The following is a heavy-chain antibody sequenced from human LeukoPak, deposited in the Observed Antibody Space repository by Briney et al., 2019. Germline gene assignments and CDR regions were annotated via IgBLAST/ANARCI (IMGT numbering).Heavy chain of an antibody. CDR3: ARASRMVRGVFSAFDY. V-gene: IGHV4-39*07. CDR1: GDSITSGSSY. CDR2: IHYTGST. Sequence: SETLSLTCSVSGDSITSGSSYWGWIRQPPGKGLEWIAIIHYTGSTYYNPSLKSRLSISLDTSKNQFSLKVRSVVAADTAEYYCARASRMVRGVFSAFDYWGQGTLDTVSS. D-gene: IGHD3-10*01. J-gene: IGHJ4*02.